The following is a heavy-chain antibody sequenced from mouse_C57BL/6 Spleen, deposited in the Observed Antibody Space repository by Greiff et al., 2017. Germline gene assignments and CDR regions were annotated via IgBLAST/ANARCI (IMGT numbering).Heavy chain of an antibody. CDR2: INPSTGGT. Sequence: VQLHQSGPELVKPGASVKISCKASGYSFTGYYMNWVKQSPEKSLEWIGEINPSTGGTTYNQKFKAKATLTVDKSSSTAYMQRKSLTSEDSAVYYCARASYDGYQAMDYWGQGTSVTVSS. V-gene: IGHV1-42*01. CDR3: ARASYDGYQAMDY. CDR1: GYSFTGYY. D-gene: IGHD2-3*01. J-gene: IGHJ4*01.